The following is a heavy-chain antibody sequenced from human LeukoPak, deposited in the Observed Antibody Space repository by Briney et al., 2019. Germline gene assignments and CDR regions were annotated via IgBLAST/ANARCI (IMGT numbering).Heavy chain of an antibody. CDR2: ISSSGSTI. D-gene: IGHD2-15*01. J-gene: IGHJ4*02. CDR3: ARRPGEGAGYCSGGSCYSLDY. V-gene: IGHV3-48*03. CDR1: GFTFSSYE. Sequence: GGSLRLSCAASGFTFSSYEMNWVRQAPGKGLEWVSYISSSGSTIYYADSVKGRFTISRDNAKNSLYLQMNSLRAEDTAVYYCARRPGEGAGYCSGGSCYSLDYWGQGTLVTVSS.